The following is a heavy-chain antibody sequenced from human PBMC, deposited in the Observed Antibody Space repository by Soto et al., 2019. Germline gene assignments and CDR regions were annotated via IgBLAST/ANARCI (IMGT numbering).Heavy chain of an antibody. V-gene: IGHV1-3*01. J-gene: IGHJ5*02. CDR2: INAGNGNT. CDR1: GYTFTSYA. D-gene: IGHD3-9*01. Sequence: ASVKVSCKACGYTFTSYAMHWVRQAPGQRLEWMGWINAGNGNTKYSQKFQGRVTITRDTSASTAYMELSSLRSEDTAVYYCATSYYDILTGYKYNWFDPWGQGTLVTVSS. CDR3: ATSYYDILTGYKYNWFDP.